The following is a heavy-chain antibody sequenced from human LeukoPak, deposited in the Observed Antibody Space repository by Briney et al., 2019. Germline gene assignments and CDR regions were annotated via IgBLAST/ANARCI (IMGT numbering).Heavy chain of an antibody. J-gene: IGHJ4*02. Sequence: SGGSLRLSCAASGFTVNTNFMTWVRQAPGKGLECVSIIYSGGNTYLADSVKGRFTISRDISKNTLYLQMNNLRAEDTAVYSCARGNCTSISCYTFDYWGQGTQVTVSS. D-gene: IGHD2-2*02. CDR3: ARGNCTSISCYTFDY. CDR2: IYSGGNT. CDR1: GFTVNTNF. V-gene: IGHV3-53*01.